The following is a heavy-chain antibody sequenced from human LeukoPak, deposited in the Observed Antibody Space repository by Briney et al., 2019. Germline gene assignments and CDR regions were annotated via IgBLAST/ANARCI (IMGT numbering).Heavy chain of an antibody. CDR2: FDPEDGET. J-gene: IGHJ5*02. CDR1: GYTLTELS. D-gene: IGHD4-17*01. V-gene: IGHV1-24*01. Sequence: GASVKVPCKVSGYTLTELSMHWVRQAPGKGLEWMGGFDPEDGETIYAQKFQGRVTMTEDTSTDTAYMELSSLRSEDTAVYYCAIRYGDYVGNWFDPWGQGTLVTVSS. CDR3: AIRYGDYVGNWFDP.